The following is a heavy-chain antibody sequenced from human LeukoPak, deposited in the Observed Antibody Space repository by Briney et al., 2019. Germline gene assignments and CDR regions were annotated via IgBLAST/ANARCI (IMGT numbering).Heavy chain of an antibody. D-gene: IGHD1-7*01. V-gene: IGHV4-59*12. J-gene: IGHJ5*02. Sequence: SETLSLTCTVSGGSISGYYWSWIRQPPGKGLEWIGYMSYSGSTNYNPSLKSRVTISVDTSKNQFSLKLSSVTAADTAVYYCARGSWNYNWFDPWGQGTLVTVSS. CDR3: ARGSWNYNWFDP. CDR2: MSYSGST. CDR1: GGSISGYY.